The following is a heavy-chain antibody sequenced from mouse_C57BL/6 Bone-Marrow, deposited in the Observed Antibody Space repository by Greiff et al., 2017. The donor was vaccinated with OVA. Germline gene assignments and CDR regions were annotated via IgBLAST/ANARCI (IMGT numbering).Heavy chain of an antibody. V-gene: IGHV1-26*01. D-gene: IGHD1-1*01. CDR3: ARRGTTVVEGGY. CDR1: GYTFTDYY. CDR2: INPNNGGT. Sequence: VQLQQSGPELVKPGASVKISCKASGYTFTDYYMNWVKQSHGKSLEWIGDINPNNGGTSYNQKFKGKATLTVDKSSSTAYMELRSLTSEDSAVYYCARRGTTVVEGGYWGQGTTLTVSS. J-gene: IGHJ2*01.